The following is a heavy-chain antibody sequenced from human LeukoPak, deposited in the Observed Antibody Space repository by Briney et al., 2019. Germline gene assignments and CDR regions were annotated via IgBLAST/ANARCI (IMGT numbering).Heavy chain of an antibody. V-gene: IGHV4-34*01. CDR2: INHSGST. CDR1: GGSFSGYY. J-gene: IGHJ1*01. D-gene: IGHD6-19*01. CDR3: ARGPPAGVQQWRVLGYFQH. Sequence: PSETLSLTCAVYGGSFSGYYWSWIRQPPGKGLEWIGEINHSGSTNYNPSLKSRVTISVDTSKNQFSLKLSSVTAADTAVYYCARGPPAGVQQWRVLGYFQHWGQGTLVTVSS.